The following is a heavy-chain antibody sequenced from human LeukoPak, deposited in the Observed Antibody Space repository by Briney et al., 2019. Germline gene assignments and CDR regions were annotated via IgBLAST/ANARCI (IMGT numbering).Heavy chain of an antibody. CDR2: ISSSGKTT. J-gene: IGHJ4*02. CDR1: GFIFSSYG. CDR3: ANGDRRSWYEAGDY. Sequence: GGSLRLSCVASGFIFSSYGMYWVRQAPRKGLEWISSISSSGKTTHYADSVQGRFTISRDDAKNSVYLQMNSLRVEDTAVYYCANGDRRSWYEAGDYWGQGTLVTVSS. V-gene: IGHV3-48*03. D-gene: IGHD2-15*01.